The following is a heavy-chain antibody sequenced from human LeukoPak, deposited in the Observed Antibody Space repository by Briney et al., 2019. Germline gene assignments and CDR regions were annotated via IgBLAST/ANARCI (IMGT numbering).Heavy chain of an antibody. CDR3: ARVDPTDRYCSSTSCPYYFDY. J-gene: IGHJ4*02. Sequence: SETLSLTCTVSGGSISSSSYYWGWIRQPPGKGLEWIGSIYYSGSTYYNPSLKSRVTISVDTSKNQFSLKLSSVTAADTAVYYCARVDPTDRYCSSTSCPYYFDYWGQGTLVTVSS. CDR2: IYYSGST. CDR1: GGSISSSSYY. V-gene: IGHV4-39*07. D-gene: IGHD2-2*01.